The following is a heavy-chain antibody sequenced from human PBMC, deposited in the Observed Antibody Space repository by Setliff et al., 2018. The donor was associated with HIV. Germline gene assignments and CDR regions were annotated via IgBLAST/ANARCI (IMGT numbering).Heavy chain of an antibody. CDR1: GFTFSSYS. CDR2: IYSGGST. CDR3: AAQGVL. V-gene: IGHV3-53*01. Sequence: PGGSLRLSCAASGFTFSSYSMNWVRQAPGKGLEWVSVIYSGGSTYYADSVKGRFTISRDNSKNTLYLQMNSLRAEDTAVYYCAAQGVLWGQGTQVTVSS. J-gene: IGHJ4*02.